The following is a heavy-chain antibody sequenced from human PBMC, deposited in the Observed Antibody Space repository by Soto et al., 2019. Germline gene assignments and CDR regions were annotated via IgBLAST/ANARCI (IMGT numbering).Heavy chain of an antibody. D-gene: IGHD2-15*01. CDR3: AKDALDIVVVVAATPAYYYMDV. CDR2: ISYDGSNK. V-gene: IGHV3-30*18. CDR1: GFTFSSYG. Sequence: GGSLRLSCAASGFTFSSYGMHWVRQAPGKGLEWVAVISYDGSNKYYADSVKGRFTISRDNSKNTLYLQMNSLRAEDTAVYYCAKDALDIVVVVAATPAYYYMDVWGKGTTVTVSS. J-gene: IGHJ6*03.